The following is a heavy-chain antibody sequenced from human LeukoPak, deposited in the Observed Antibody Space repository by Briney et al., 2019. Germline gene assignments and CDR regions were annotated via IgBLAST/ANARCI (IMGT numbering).Heavy chain of an antibody. Sequence: GGSLRLSCTVSGFTVSSNSMSWVRQAPGKGLEWVSFIYSDNTHYSDSVKGRFTISRDNSKNTLYLQMNSLRVEDSAMYYCVKRLTLGDLSIKGAFALWGQGTMVTVAS. D-gene: IGHD3-16*02. CDR1: GFTVSSNS. V-gene: IGHV3-53*01. J-gene: IGHJ3*01. CDR2: IYSDNT. CDR3: VKRLTLGDLSIKGAFAL.